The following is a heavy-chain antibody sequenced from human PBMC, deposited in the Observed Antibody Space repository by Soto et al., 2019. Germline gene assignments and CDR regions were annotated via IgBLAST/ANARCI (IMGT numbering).Heavy chain of an antibody. Sequence: SGPTLVNPTQTLTLTCTFSGFSLSPSGVGVGWMRQPPGKALEWLALIYWDDDKRYSPSLKSRLTIAKDTSELQMGRTISNKAPVYPAAYFSAHRSDYDEFDYWGQGTQVTVSS. CDR2: IYWDDDK. CDR3: AHRSDYDEFDY. D-gene: IGHD5-12*01. J-gene: IGHJ4*02. V-gene: IGHV2-5*02. CDR1: GFSLSPSGVG.